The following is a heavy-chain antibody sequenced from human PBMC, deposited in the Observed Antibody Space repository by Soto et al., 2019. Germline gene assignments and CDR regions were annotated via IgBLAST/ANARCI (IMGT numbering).Heavy chain of an antibody. CDR1: GGSFSGYY. J-gene: IGHJ4*02. V-gene: IGHV4-34*01. Sequence: SETLSLTCAVYGGSFSGYYWSWIRQPPGKGLEWIGEINHSGSTNYNPSLKSRVTISVDTSKNQFSLKLSSVTAADTAVYYCARGTGSRGVVPAAIPVYVFHYLDQGTLVTVSS. CDR2: INHSGST. CDR3: ARGTGSRGVVPAAIPVYVFHY. D-gene: IGHD2-2*02.